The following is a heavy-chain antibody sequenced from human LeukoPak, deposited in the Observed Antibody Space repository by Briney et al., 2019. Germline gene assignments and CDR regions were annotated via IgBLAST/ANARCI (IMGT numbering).Heavy chain of an antibody. J-gene: IGHJ4*02. CDR2: INHSGST. V-gene: IGHV4-34*01. Sequence: SETLSLTCAVYGGSFSGYYWSWIRQPPGKGLEWIGEINHSGSTNYNPPLKSRVTISVDTSKNQFSLKLSSVTAADTAVYYCALNSGSYFDYWGQGTLVTVSS. CDR3: ALNSGSYFDY. CDR1: GGSFSGYY. D-gene: IGHD3-10*01.